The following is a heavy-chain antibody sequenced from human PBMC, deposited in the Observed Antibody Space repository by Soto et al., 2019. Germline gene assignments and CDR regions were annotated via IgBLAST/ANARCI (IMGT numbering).Heavy chain of an antibody. CDR1: GYTFTSYG. Sequence: ASVKVSCKASGYTFTSYGISWVRQAPGQGLEWMGWISAYNGNTNYAQKLQGRVTMTTDTSTSTAYMELRSLRSDDTAVYYCARVGPYSYGYVLGQDDYWGQGTLVTVSS. CDR2: ISAYNGNT. V-gene: IGHV1-18*01. D-gene: IGHD5-18*01. CDR3: ARVGPYSYGYVLGQDDY. J-gene: IGHJ4*02.